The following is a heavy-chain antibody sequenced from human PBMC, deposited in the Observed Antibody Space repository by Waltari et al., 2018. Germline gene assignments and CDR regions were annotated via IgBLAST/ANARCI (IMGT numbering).Heavy chain of an antibody. CDR3: ARGGSPWGSSRRFDY. Sequence: QVQLQQWGAGLLKPSETLSLTCAVNGGSFSGSFWSWIRQFLGRGLEWIGEMNHSGSYHYRPSLKSRVTLSVDTSNNQFSLRLTSVTAADTAVYYCARGGSPWGSSRRFDYWGQGTLVTVSS. V-gene: IGHV4-34*01. J-gene: IGHJ4*02. CDR1: GGSFSGSF. D-gene: IGHD7-27*01. CDR2: MNHSGSY.